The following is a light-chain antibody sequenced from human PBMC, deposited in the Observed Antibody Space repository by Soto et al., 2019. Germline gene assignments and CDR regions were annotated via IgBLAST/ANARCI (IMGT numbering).Light chain of an antibody. J-gene: IGLJ2*01. CDR2: QDN. CDR3: QAWDSSTVV. CDR1: KLGDKY. V-gene: IGLV3-1*01. Sequence: SYELTQPPSVSVSPGQTASITCSGDKLGDKYVCWYQQRPGQSPVLVIYQDNKRPSGIPERFSGSNSGNTATLTISGTQSMDEADYYCQAWDSSTVVFGGGTKVTVL.